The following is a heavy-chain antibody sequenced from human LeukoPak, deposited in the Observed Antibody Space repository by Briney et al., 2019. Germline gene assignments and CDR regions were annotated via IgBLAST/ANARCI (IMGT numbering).Heavy chain of an antibody. V-gene: IGHV1-46*01. Sequence: APVKVSCKASGYSFTSYYMHWVRQAPGPGLEWLGIINPSGGSPSYAQKFQGRVTMTRDTSTSAVYMELSSLRSEDTAVYYCATAGLGYFDYWGQGTLVTVSS. J-gene: IGHJ4*02. CDR3: ATAGLGYFDY. D-gene: IGHD6-6*01. CDR2: INPSGGSP. CDR1: GYSFTSYY.